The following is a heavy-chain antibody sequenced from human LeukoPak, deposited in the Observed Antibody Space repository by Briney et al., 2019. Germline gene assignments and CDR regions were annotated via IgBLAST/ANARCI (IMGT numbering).Heavy chain of an antibody. J-gene: IGHJ5*02. Sequence: GGSLRLSCAASGFTFSSYGMHWVRQAPGKGLEWVAFIRYDGSNKYYADSVKGRFTISRDNSKNTLYLQMNSLRAEDTAVYYCAKDGVVVPAADNWFDPWGQGTLVTVSS. V-gene: IGHV3-30*02. CDR3: AKDGVVVPAADNWFDP. D-gene: IGHD2-2*01. CDR1: GFTFSSYG. CDR2: IRYDGSNK.